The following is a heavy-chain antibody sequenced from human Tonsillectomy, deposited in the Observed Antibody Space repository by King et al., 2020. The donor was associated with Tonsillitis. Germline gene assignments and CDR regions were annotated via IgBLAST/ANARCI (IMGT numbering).Heavy chain of an antibody. Sequence: QLQESGPGLVKPSETLSLTCTVSGGSISSFYWNWIRQPAGKGLEWIGRIYISGSTNYNPSLKSRVTMSVDTSKNQFSLKLSSVTAADTAVYYCARATIAVAGGGGWYFDLWGRGSLVTVSS. J-gene: IGHJ2*01. D-gene: IGHD6-19*01. CDR1: GGSISSFY. CDR3: ARATIAVAGGGGWYFDL. V-gene: IGHV4-4*07. CDR2: IYISGST.